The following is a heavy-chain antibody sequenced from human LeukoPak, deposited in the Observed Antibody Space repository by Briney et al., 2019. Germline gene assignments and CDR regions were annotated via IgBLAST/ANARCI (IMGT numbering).Heavy chain of an antibody. V-gene: IGHV3-21*01. CDR3: AREDYNDSGWYFDL. CDR2: ISSSSSYI. Sequence: PGGSLRLSCAASGFTFSSYNMNWVRQAPGKGLEWVSSISSSSSYIYYADSVRGRFTISRDNAKNTLYLQMNSLRAEDTAVFFCAREDYNDSGWYFDLWGRGTLVTVSS. J-gene: IGHJ2*01. CDR1: GFTFSSYN. D-gene: IGHD3-22*01.